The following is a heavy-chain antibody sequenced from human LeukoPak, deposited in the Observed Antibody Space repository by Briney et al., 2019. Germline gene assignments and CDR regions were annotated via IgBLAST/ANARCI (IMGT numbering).Heavy chain of an antibody. V-gene: IGHV3-48*03. CDR1: GFTFSPYE. Sequence: GGSLRLSCAASGFTFSPYEMNWVRQDPGKGLQWLSYISSSGYTIYYADAVKGRFTTSRDSAKNSLYLQMNSLRAEDTAVYYCARGSRVSTVVTYFDHWGQGTLVTVSS. D-gene: IGHD4-23*01. J-gene: IGHJ4*02. CDR2: ISSSGYTI. CDR3: ARGSRVSTVVTYFDH.